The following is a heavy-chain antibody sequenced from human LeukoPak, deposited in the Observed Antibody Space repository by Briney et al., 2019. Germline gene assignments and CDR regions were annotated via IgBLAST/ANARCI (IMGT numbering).Heavy chain of an antibody. J-gene: IGHJ4*02. D-gene: IGHD6-19*01. CDR1: GFSLSRYE. V-gene: IGHV3-48*03. CDR3: ARSAVAGTYFDY. Sequence: GGSLRLSCTASGFSLSRYEMIWVRQAPGKGLEWVSSVKDRFTISRDNAKNSLYLQVNSLRVEDTAVYFCARSAVAGTYFDYWGQGTLVTVSS.